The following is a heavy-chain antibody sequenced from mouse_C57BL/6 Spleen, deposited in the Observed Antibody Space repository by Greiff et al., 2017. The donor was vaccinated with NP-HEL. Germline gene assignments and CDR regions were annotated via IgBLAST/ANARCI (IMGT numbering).Heavy chain of an antibody. CDR3: AREDYYGSSLYFDY. J-gene: IGHJ2*01. CDR2: ISSGGSYT. V-gene: IGHV5-6*01. D-gene: IGHD1-1*01. Sequence: EVKLQESGGDLVKPGGSLKLSCAASGFTFSSYGMSWVRQTPDKRLEWVATISSGGSYTYYPDSVKGRFTISRDNAKNTLYLQMSSLKSEDTAMYYCAREDYYGSSLYFDYWGQGTTLTVSS. CDR1: GFTFSSYG.